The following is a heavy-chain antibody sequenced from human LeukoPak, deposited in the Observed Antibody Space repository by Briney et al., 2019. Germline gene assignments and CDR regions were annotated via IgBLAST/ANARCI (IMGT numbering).Heavy chain of an antibody. CDR2: INHSGST. D-gene: IGHD2-15*01. CDR3: ARGGCSGGSCYEDAFDI. J-gene: IGHJ3*02. Sequence: SETLSLTCAVCGGSFSGYYWSWIRQPPGKGLEWIGEINHSGSTNYNPSLKSRVTISVDTSKNQFSLKLSSVTAADTAVYYCARGGCSGGSCYEDAFDIWGQGTMVTVSS. CDR1: GGSFSGYY. V-gene: IGHV4-34*01.